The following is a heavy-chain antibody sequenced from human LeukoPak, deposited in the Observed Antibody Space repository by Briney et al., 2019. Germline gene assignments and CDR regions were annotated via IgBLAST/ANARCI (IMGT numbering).Heavy chain of an antibody. D-gene: IGHD6-13*01. J-gene: IGHJ4*02. CDR1: RYTLTGYH. V-gene: IGHV1-2*06. CDR3: AKDQGSLTRSWYTGY. Sequence: ASVKDSCKASRYTLTGYHIHWVRQAPGQGLEWMGRINPYSGDANFAQKFQGRVTTTRDTSITTAYMDLSSLTPDDTAVYFCAKDQGSLTRSWYTGYWGQGTQVTVSS. CDR2: INPYSGDA.